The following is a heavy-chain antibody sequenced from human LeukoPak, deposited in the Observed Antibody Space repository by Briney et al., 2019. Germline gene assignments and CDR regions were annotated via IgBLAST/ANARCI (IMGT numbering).Heavy chain of an antibody. V-gene: IGHV3-9*01. D-gene: IGHD6-13*01. CDR1: GFTFDDYA. J-gene: IGHJ4*02. Sequence: GGSLRLSCAASGFTFDDYAMHWVRQAPGKGLEWVSGISWNSGSIGYADSVKGRFTISRDNAKNSLYLQMNSLRAEDTAVYYCARDLMGIAYRRAFYYWGQGTLVTDSS. CDR3: ARDLMGIAYRRAFYY. CDR2: ISWNSGSI.